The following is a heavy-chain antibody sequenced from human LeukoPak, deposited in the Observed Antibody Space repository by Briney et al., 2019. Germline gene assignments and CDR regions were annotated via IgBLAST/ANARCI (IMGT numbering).Heavy chain of an antibody. D-gene: IGHD3-3*01. CDR2: IYYSGST. V-gene: IGHV4-30-4*01. J-gene: IGHJ3*02. CDR1: GGSISSGDYY. CDR3: ATPRGGPFSTIRAFDI. Sequence: SETLSLTCTVSGGSISSGDYYWSWIRQPPGKGLEWIGYIYYSGSTYYNPSLKGRVTISVDTSKNQFSLKLSSVTAADTAVYYCATPRGGPFSTIRAFDIWGQGTMVTVSS.